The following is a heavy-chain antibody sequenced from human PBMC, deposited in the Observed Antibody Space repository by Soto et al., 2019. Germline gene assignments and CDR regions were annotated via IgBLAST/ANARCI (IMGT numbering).Heavy chain of an antibody. CDR2: IKSRTDGGTT. Sequence: PGGSLRLSCAASGFTFSKAWMSWVRQAPGKGLEWVGRIKSRTDGGTTDYGAPVKGRFAISRDDSKTMVYLQMNSLRSEDTAVYYCATDVGWLQSSYYGVNVWGQGTTVTVSS. J-gene: IGHJ6*02. D-gene: IGHD5-12*01. CDR3: ATDVGWLQSSYYGVNV. V-gene: IGHV3-15*01. CDR1: GFTFSKAW.